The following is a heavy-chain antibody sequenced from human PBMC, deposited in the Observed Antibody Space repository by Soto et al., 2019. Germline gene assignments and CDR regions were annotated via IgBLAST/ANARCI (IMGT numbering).Heavy chain of an antibody. V-gene: IGHV4-31*03. CDR3: ARAPAQQLVYYHGLDV. D-gene: IGHD6-13*01. CDR2: IYYSGST. Sequence: PSETLSLTCTVSGGSIGSGGYYWGGIRQHPGKGLEWIGYIYYSGSTYYNPSLKSRVIISVDTSKNQFSLKLSSVTAADTAAYYCARAPAQQLVYYHGLDVWRPGTTLT. CDR1: GGSIGSGGYY. J-gene: IGHJ6*02.